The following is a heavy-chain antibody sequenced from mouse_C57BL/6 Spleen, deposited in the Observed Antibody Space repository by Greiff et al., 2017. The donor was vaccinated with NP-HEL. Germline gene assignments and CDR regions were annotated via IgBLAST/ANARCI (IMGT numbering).Heavy chain of an antibody. J-gene: IGHJ1*03. Sequence: EVQLQQSGPELVKPGASVKIPCKASGYTFTDYNMDWVKQSHGKSLEWIGDINPNNGGTIYNQKFKGKATLTVDKSSSTAYMELRSLTSEDTAVYYCARPSLRGWYFDVWGTGTTVTVSS. CDR2: INPNNGGT. CDR1: GYTFTDYN. CDR3: ARPSLRGWYFDV. D-gene: IGHD1-1*01. V-gene: IGHV1-18*01.